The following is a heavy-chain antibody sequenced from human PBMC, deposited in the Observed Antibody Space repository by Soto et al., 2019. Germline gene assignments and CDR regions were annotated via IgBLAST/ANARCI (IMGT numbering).Heavy chain of an antibody. V-gene: IGHV3-30-3*01. J-gene: IGHJ3*02. CDR3: AREGGITMIVVVITNDAFDI. CDR1: GFTFSSYA. Sequence: GGSLRLSCAASGFTFSSYAMHWVRQAPGKGLEWVAVISYDGSNKYYADSVKGRFTISRDSSKNTLYLQMNSLRAEDTAVYYCAREGGITMIVVVITNDAFDIWGQGTMVTVSS. CDR2: ISYDGSNK. D-gene: IGHD3-22*01.